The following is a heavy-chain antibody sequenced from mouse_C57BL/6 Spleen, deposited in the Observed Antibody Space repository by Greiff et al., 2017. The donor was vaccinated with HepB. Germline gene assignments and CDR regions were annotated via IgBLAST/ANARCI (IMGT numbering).Heavy chain of an antibody. CDR3: ARVEYYGSSYVWYFDV. D-gene: IGHD1-1*01. V-gene: IGHV1-19*01. Sequence: EVQLQQSGPVLVKPGASVKMSCKASGYTFTDYYMNWVKQSHGKSLEWIGVINPYNGGTSYNQKFKGKATLTVDKSSSTAYMELNSLTSEDSAVYYCARVEYYGSSYVWYFDVWGTGTTVTVSS. J-gene: IGHJ1*03. CDR1: GYTFTDYY. CDR2: INPYNGGT.